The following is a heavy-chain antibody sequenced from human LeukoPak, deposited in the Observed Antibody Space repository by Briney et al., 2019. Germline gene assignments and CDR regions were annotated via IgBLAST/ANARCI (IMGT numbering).Heavy chain of an antibody. D-gene: IGHD5-18*01. CDR1: GFTFSSYA. Sequence: PGGSLRLSRAASGFTFSSYAMSWVRQAPGKGLEWVSAISGSGGSTYYADSVKGRFTISRDNSKNTLYLQMNSLRAEDTAVYYCAKDLRGSGYSYGYGYFGYWGQGTLVTVSS. CDR2: ISGSGGST. CDR3: AKDLRGSGYSYGYGYFGY. V-gene: IGHV3-23*01. J-gene: IGHJ4*02.